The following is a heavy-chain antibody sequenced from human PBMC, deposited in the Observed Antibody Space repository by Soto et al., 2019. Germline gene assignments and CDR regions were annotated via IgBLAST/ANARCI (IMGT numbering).Heavy chain of an antibody. CDR2: ISSSSSYI. J-gene: IGHJ4*02. CDR3: ARDEYSSADSFDY. Sequence: EVQLVESGGGLVKPGGSLRLSCAASGFTFSSYSMNWVRQAPGKGLEWVSSISSSSSYIYYADSVKGRFTISRDNAKNSLYLQMNSLRAEDTAVYYCARDEYSSADSFDYWGQGTLVTVSS. D-gene: IGHD6-6*01. CDR1: GFTFSSYS. V-gene: IGHV3-21*01.